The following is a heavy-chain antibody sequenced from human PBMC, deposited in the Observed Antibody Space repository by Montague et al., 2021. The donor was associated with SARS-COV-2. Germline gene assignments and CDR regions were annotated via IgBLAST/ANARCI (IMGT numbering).Heavy chain of an antibody. CDR1: DGSFSDYS. CDR3: ARGRQHINMVVVVVTGGEYYFDF. D-gene: IGHD3-22*01. V-gene: IGHV4-34*01. J-gene: IGHJ4*02. CDR2: INHRGST. Sequence: SXTLSLTCAVYDGSFSDYSWTWIRQPPGKGLEWIGEINHRGSTNYNPSLKSRVTISVDTSKNQFSLKMTSVTAADTAVYYCARGRQHINMVVVVVTGGEYYFDFWGQGTLVAVSS.